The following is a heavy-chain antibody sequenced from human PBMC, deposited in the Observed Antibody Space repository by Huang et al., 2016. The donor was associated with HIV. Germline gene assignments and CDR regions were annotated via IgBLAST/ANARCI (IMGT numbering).Heavy chain of an antibody. CDR2: IYSKCNT. CDR3: SRGPSTPATEL. CDR1: GDSVDSSYSY. Sequence: QVQLQESGQGLVKPSDTLSLTCIVSGDSVDSSYSYWGWVRQPPGKGLEWMGSIYSKCNTYYNKYLKRRITISVDTSKNHFSLNLKTVTAADTAVYYCSRGPSTPATELWGQGTMVTGSS. J-gene: IGHJ3*01. D-gene: IGHD1-1*01. V-gene: IGHV4-39*02.